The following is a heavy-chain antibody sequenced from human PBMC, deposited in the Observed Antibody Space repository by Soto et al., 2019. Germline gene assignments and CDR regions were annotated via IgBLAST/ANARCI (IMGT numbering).Heavy chain of an antibody. CDR3: AKDILSNGGGPWNAFDI. Sequence: GGSLRLSCAASGFTFDDYAMHWVRQAPGKGLEWVSGISWNSGSIGYADSVKGRFTISRDNAKNSLYLQMNSLRAEDTALYYCAKDILSNGGGPWNAFDIWGQGTMVTVSS. J-gene: IGHJ3*02. V-gene: IGHV3-9*01. CDR2: ISWNSGSI. D-gene: IGHD2-15*01. CDR1: GFTFDDYA.